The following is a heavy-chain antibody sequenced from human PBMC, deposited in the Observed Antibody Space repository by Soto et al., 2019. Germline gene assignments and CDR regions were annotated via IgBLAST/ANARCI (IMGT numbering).Heavy chain of an antibody. CDR1: GYSFTTNW. CDR3: ARQIGAFGYDLSH. J-gene: IGHJ4*02. D-gene: IGHD3-3*01. V-gene: IGHV5-51*01. CDR2: GYPGNSDT. Sequence: EMQLVQSGAEMKKPGESLKISCKGSGYSFTTNWIGWVRQRPGKGLEWMAIGYPGNSDTRYNPAFQGQVTISADKSINSAYLQWSSLKASDTAMYYCARQIGAFGYDLSHWGQGTLVTVSS.